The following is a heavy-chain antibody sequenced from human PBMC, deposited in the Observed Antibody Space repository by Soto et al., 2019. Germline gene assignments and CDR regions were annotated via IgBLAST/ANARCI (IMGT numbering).Heavy chain of an antibody. CDR1: GGSISSSSYY. Sequence: QLQLQESGPGLVKPSETLSLTCTVSGGSISSSSYYWGWIRQPPGKGLEWIGSIYYSGSTYYNPSLKSRVTISVDTSKNQSSLKLSSVTAADTAVYYCASYYTISPGAAFDIWGQGTMVTVSS. V-gene: IGHV4-39*01. CDR3: ASYYTISPGAAFDI. CDR2: IYYSGST. D-gene: IGHD1-26*01. J-gene: IGHJ3*02.